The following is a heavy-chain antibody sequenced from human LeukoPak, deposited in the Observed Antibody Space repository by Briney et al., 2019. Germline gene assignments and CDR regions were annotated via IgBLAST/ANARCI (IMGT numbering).Heavy chain of an antibody. V-gene: IGHV3-23*01. CDR2: ISGTGGST. J-gene: IGHJ4*02. Sequence: GGSLRLSCAASRFTFSSYAMSWVRQAPGKGLEWVSAISGTGGSTYYADSVKGRFTISRDNSKNTLYLQMNSLRAEDTAVYYCARALNYDSSGYSPLYYFDYWGQGTLVTVSS. D-gene: IGHD3-22*01. CDR1: RFTFSSYA. CDR3: ARALNYDSSGYSPLYYFDY.